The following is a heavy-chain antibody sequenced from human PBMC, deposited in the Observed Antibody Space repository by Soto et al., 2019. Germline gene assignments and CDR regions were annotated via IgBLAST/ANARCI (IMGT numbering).Heavy chain of an antibody. CDR1: GGTFSSYA. Sequence: SVKVSCKASGGTFSSYAISWVRQAPGQGLEWMGGIIPIFGPANYAQKFQGRVTITADESTSTAYMELSSLRSEDTAAYYCASYSGSYGADYYYGMDVWGQGTTVTVSS. V-gene: IGHV1-69*13. CDR2: IIPIFGPA. CDR3: ASYSGSYGADYYYGMDV. J-gene: IGHJ6*02. D-gene: IGHD1-26*01.